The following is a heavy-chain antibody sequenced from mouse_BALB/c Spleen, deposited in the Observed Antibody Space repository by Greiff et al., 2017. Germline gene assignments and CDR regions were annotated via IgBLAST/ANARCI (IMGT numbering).Heavy chain of an antibody. D-gene: IGHD2-4*01. CDR3: ARFYYDYDGRGWFAY. V-gene: IGHV3-8*02. Sequence: EVKVVESGPSLVKPSQTLSLTCSVTGDSITSGYWNWIRKFPGNKLEYMGYISYSGSTYYNPSLKSRISITRDTSKNQYYLQLNSVTTEDTATYYCARFYYDYDGRGWFAYWGQGTLVTVSA. J-gene: IGHJ3*01. CDR2: ISYSGST. CDR1: GDSITSGY.